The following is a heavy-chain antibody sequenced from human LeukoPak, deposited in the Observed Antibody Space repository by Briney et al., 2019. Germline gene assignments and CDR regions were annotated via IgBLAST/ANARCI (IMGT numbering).Heavy chain of an antibody. Sequence: HSGGSLRLSCAASGFTFSSYGMHWVRQAPGKGLEWVSFIRYDGSNEYYADSVRGRFTISRDNSKNTLYLQMNSLRAEDTAVYYCAKDTTTYYYDSKPYFDYWGQGTLVTVSS. V-gene: IGHV3-30*02. CDR3: AKDTTTYYYDSKPYFDY. CDR1: GFTFSSYG. CDR2: IRYDGSNE. D-gene: IGHD3-22*01. J-gene: IGHJ4*02.